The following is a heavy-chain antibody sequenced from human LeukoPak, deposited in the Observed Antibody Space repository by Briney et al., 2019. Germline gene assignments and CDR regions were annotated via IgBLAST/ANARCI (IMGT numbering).Heavy chain of an antibody. CDR3: AKDNYDYGDYDGGDY. V-gene: IGHV3-30*02. CDR2: IRYDGSNK. CDR1: GFTFSSYG. Sequence: GGSLRLSCAASGFTFSSYGMHWVRQAPGKGLEWVAFIRYDGSNKYYADSVKGRFTISRDNSKNTLYLQMNRLRAEDTAVYYCAKDNYDYGDYDGGDYWGQGTLVTVSS. D-gene: IGHD4-17*01. J-gene: IGHJ4*02.